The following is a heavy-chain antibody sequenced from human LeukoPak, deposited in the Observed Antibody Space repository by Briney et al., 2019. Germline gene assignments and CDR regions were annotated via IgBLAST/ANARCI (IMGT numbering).Heavy chain of an antibody. V-gene: IGHV4-59*01. J-gene: IGHJ6*02. Sequence: SETLSLTCSASDGSINSYYWNWIRRPPGKGLEWIGYIYYNGNTNYSPSLTSRVTMSVDTSKNLFSLKVSSVTAADTAVYYCARGRSNYYGMDVWGQGTTVTVSS. CDR3: ARGRSNYYGMDV. CDR2: IYYNGNT. CDR1: DGSINSYY. D-gene: IGHD1-26*01.